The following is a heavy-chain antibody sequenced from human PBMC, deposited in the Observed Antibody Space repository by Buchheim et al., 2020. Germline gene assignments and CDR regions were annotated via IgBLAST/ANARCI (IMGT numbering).Heavy chain of an antibody. CDR2: ISYDGSNK. CDR3: AKDREGRLRNYYYGMDV. Sequence: QVQLVESGGGVVQPGRSLRLSCAASGFTFSSYGMHWVRQAPGKGLEWVAVISYDGSNKYYADSVKGRFTISRDNSKNTRYLQMNSLRAEDTAVYYCAKDREGRLRNYYYGMDVWGQGTT. J-gene: IGHJ6*02. CDR1: GFTFSSYG. V-gene: IGHV3-30*18.